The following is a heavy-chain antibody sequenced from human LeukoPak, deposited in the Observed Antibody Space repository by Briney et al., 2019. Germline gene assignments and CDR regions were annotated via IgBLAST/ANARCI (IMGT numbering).Heavy chain of an antibody. J-gene: IGHJ5*02. CDR1: GGTFSSYA. CDR2: IIPIFGTA. CDR3: ARGYYDFWSGYPGFDP. D-gene: IGHD3-3*01. Sequence: SVKVSCKASGGTFSSYAISWVRQAPGQGLEWMGGIIPIFGTANYAQKFQGRVTITADESTSTAYMELSSLRSEDTAVYYCARGYYDFWSGYPGFDPWGQGTLVTVSS. V-gene: IGHV1-69*13.